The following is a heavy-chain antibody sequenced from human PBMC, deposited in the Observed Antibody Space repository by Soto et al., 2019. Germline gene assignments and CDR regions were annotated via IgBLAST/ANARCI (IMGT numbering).Heavy chain of an antibody. J-gene: IGHJ4*02. Sequence: GGSLRLSCAASGFTFSSYWMHWVRQAPGKGLVWVSRINGDGSSTSYADSVKGRFTISRDNAKNTLYLQMNRLRAEDTAVYYCASLRVYSYGQYYFDYWGQGTLVTVSS. CDR2: INGDGSST. CDR3: ASLRVYSYGQYYFDY. D-gene: IGHD5-18*01. CDR1: GFTFSSYW. V-gene: IGHV3-74*01.